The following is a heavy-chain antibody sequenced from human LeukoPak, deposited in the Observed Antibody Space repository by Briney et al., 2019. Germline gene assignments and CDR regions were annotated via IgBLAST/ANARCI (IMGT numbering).Heavy chain of an antibody. Sequence: SETLSLTCNVSGGSISGYHWSWIRRPPGKGLEWLGYIYYSGSSNYNPSLKSRVTMSADTSKNQFSLKLSSVTAADTAVYYCARETKLMGYSSGLGFNYWGQGTLVTVSS. CDR3: ARETKLMGYSSGLGFNY. CDR2: IYYSGSS. CDR1: GGSISGYH. D-gene: IGHD6-19*01. J-gene: IGHJ4*02. V-gene: IGHV4-59*01.